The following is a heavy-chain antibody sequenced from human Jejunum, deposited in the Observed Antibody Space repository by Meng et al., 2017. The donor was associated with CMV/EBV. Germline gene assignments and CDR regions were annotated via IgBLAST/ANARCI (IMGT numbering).Heavy chain of an antibody. CDR1: EIYVSTTVVG. CDR2: ISWDDDK. Sequence: TTCKGCGPTMGRHKPTLTMACSCAEIYVSTTVVGAGGLRQPPGKALDWLALISWDDDKSYSASLQNRLTIRKDTSKKPVVLTLGNMNPVDRGTYYCANSNKKWAYARSLFDYWGQGTLVTVSS. CDR3: ANSNKKWAYARSLFDY. D-gene: IGHD6-6*01. J-gene: IGHJ4*02. V-gene: IGHV2-5*02.